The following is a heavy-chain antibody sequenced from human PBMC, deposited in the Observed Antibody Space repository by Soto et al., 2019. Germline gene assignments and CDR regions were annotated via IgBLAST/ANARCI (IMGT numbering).Heavy chain of an antibody. CDR3: ARREYYDSSGYRWGMDV. CDR1: GYSFTSDW. D-gene: IGHD3-22*01. Sequence: PGESLKISCKGSGYSFTSDWIGWVRQMPGKGLEWMGIIYPGDSDTRYSPSFQGQVTISADKSISTAYLQWSSLKASDTAMYYCARREYYDSSGYRWGMDVWGQGTTVTVSS. V-gene: IGHV5-51*01. CDR2: IYPGDSDT. J-gene: IGHJ6*02.